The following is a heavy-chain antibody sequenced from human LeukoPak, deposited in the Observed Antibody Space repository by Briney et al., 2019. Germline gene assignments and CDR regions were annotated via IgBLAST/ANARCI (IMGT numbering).Heavy chain of an antibody. CDR1: GGSFSGYY. J-gene: IGHJ4*02. CDR2: INHSGST. V-gene: IGHV4-34*01. D-gene: IGHD2-2*01. CDR3: ARRVVVPAAIHFDY. Sequence: SETLSLTCAVYGGSFSGYYWSWIRQPPGKGLEWIGEINHSGSTNYNPSLKSRVTISVDTSKNQFSLKLSSVTAADTAVYYCARRVVVPAAIHFDYWGQGTLVTVSS.